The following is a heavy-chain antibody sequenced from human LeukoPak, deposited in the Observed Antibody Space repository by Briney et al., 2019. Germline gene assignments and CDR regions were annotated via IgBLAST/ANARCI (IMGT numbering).Heavy chain of an antibody. J-gene: IGHJ4*02. CDR2: IYYRGNT. CDR3: ARVWYYFDY. CDR1: GGSISNHH. Sequence: PSDTLSLTCTVSGGSISNHHWSWIRQSPGKGLEWIGYIYYRGNTNYNPSLRSRVTISVDTSKNQFSLKLSSVTAADTAVYYCARVWYYFDYWGQGTLVTVSS. V-gene: IGHV4-59*11. D-gene: IGHD2-21*01.